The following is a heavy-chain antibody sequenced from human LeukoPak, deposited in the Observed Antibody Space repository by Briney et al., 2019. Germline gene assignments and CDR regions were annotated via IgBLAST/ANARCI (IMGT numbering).Heavy chain of an antibody. Sequence: ASVKVSCKASGYTFTSYYMHWVRQAPGQGLEWIGWINPNSGGTNYAQKFQGWVTMTRDTSISTAYMELSRLRSDDTAVYYCARGGDSSGWYRIDYWGQGTLVTVSS. CDR2: INPNSGGT. V-gene: IGHV1-2*04. CDR3: ARGGDSSGWYRIDY. CDR1: GYTFTSYY. D-gene: IGHD6-19*01. J-gene: IGHJ4*02.